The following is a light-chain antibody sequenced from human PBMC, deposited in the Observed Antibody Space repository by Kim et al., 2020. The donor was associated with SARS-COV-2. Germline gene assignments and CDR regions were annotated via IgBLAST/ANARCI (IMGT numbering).Light chain of an antibody. CDR2: AAS. CDR1: QNIDTY. J-gene: IGKJ2*02. Sequence: LSASVGDRVTITCRVSQNIDTYLNWYQQESGKAPKLLIYAASRLERGVPSRFGGSGSGTDFTLTINNLQPEDFATYFCQQSHTTRTFGQGTKLEI. V-gene: IGKV1-39*01. CDR3: QQSHTTRT.